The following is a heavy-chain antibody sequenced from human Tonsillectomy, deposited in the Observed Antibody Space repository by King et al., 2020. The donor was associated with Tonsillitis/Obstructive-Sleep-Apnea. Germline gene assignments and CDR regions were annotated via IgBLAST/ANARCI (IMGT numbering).Heavy chain of an antibody. V-gene: IGHV3-23*04. J-gene: IGHJ5*02. Sequence: VQLVESGGGLLQPGGSLGLSCAAPGFTFSSYALSGVPRAPGRGLGWVSPIIVSGVATYYADSVKGRFTISRDNSKNTLYLKMNSLRAEDTAVYYCAKYYGSGSDWFDPWGQGTLVTVSS. D-gene: IGHD3-10*01. CDR3: AKYYGSGSDWFDP. CDR2: IIVSGVAT. CDR1: GFTFSSYA.